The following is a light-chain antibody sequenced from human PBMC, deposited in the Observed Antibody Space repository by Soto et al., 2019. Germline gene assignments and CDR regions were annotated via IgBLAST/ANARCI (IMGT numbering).Light chain of an antibody. CDR2: EVS. Sequence: QSALTQPASVSGSPGQSITISCTGTSSDVGSYNLVSWYQQHPGKAPKLMIYEVSKRPSGVPNRFSGSKSGNTASLTISGLQAEDEADYYCCSYAGSSTGVFGGGTKLTVL. CDR1: SSDVGSYNL. J-gene: IGLJ3*02. V-gene: IGLV2-23*02. CDR3: CSYAGSSTGV.